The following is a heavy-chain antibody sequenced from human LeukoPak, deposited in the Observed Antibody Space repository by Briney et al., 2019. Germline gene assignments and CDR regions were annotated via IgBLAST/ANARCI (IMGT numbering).Heavy chain of an antibody. CDR1: GFTFSSYG. CDR2: ISYDGSNK. CDR3: AKDGGYGGNPVLPYSYYGMDV. Sequence: AGGSLRLSCAASGFTFSSYGMHWVRQAPGKGLEWVAVISYDGSNKYYADSVKGRFTISRDNSKNTLYLQMNSLRAEDTAVYYCAKDGGYGGNPVLPYSYYGMDVWGQGTTVTVSS. V-gene: IGHV3-30*18. J-gene: IGHJ6*02. D-gene: IGHD4-23*01.